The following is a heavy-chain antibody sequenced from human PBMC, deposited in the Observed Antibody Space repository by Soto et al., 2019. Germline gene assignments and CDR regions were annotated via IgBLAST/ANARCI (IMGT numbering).Heavy chain of an antibody. V-gene: IGHV1-2*04. CDR1: GYTFTGYY. Sequence: ASVKVSCKASGYTFTGYYIHWVRQAPGQGLEWMGWINPNSGGTNYAQKFQGWVTMTRDTSISTAYMELSRLRSDDTAVYYCARGGSGSYYYYYYMDVWGKGTTVTVSS. J-gene: IGHJ6*03. D-gene: IGHD3-10*01. CDR2: INPNSGGT. CDR3: ARGGSGSYYYYYYMDV.